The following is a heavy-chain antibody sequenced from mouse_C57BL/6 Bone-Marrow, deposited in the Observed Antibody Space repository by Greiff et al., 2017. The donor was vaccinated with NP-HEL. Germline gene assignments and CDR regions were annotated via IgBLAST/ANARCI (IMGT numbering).Heavy chain of an antibody. V-gene: IGHV1-4*01. CDR3: ARLPTGPYFDY. Sequence: QVQLQQSGAELARPGASVKMSCKASGYTFTSYTMHWVKQRPGQGLEWIGYINPSSGYTKYNQKFKDKATLTADKSSSTAYMQLSSLTSEDSAVYYCARLPTGPYFDYWGQGTTLTVSS. CDR2: INPSSGYT. CDR1: GYTFTSYT. D-gene: IGHD4-1*02. J-gene: IGHJ2*01.